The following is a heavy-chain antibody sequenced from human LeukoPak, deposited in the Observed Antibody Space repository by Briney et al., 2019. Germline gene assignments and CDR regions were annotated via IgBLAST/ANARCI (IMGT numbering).Heavy chain of an antibody. J-gene: IGHJ3*02. D-gene: IGHD4-17*01. CDR1: GFTFSSYW. CDR3: TTYGDYAIDAFDI. Sequence: GGSLRLSCAASGFTFSSYWMSWVRQAPGKGLEWVANIKQDGSEKYYVDSVKGRFTISRDNAKNSLYLQMNSLRAEDTAVYYCTTYGDYAIDAFDIWGQGTMVTVS. V-gene: IGHV3-7*01. CDR2: IKQDGSEK.